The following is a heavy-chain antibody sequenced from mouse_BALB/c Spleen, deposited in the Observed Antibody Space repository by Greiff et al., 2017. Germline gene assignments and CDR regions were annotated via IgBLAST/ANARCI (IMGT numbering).Heavy chain of an antibody. CDR2: ISSGGSYT. CDR1: GFTFSSYG. J-gene: IGHJ3*01. V-gene: IGHV5-6*01. Sequence: EVMLVESGGDLVKPGGSLKLSCAASGFTFSSYGMSWVRQTPDKRLEWVATISSGGSYTYYPDSVKGRFTISRDNAKNTLYLQMSSLKSEDTAMYYCARHGDYRYSWFAYWGQGTLVTVSA. CDR3: ARHGDYRYSWFAY. D-gene: IGHD2-14*01.